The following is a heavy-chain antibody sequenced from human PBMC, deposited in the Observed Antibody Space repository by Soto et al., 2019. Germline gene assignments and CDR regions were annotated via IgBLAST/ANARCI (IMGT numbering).Heavy chain of an antibody. CDR3: ASGLFGPENYFYYGVDV. CDR1: GGSFGNYY. CDR2: IYFGGST. D-gene: IGHD3-16*01. J-gene: IGHJ6*02. Sequence: QVQLQESGPGLVKPSETLSLACNVSGGSFGNYYWSWIRQPPGKGLEWIGYIYFGGSTNYNPSLKSRGTVSMDTAKHKLAVRLSSVTAAAADVYVCASGLFGPENYFYYGVDVWGHGTAVTISS. V-gene: IGHV4-59*01.